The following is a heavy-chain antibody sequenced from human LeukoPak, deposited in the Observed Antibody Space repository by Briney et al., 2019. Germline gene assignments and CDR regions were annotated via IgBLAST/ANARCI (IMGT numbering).Heavy chain of an antibody. J-gene: IGHJ4*02. V-gene: IGHV3-23*01. CDR2: LSSGGGSP. Sequence: GGSLRLSCVASGFTFNNYAMTWVRQAPGKGLEWISGLSSGGGSPYYADSVKGRFTISRDNSKNTLYLQMNSLRAEDTAVYYCARDRRGYSGYDYYFDYWGQGTLVTVSS. CDR3: ARDRRGYSGYDYYFDY. CDR1: GFTFNNYA. D-gene: IGHD5-12*01.